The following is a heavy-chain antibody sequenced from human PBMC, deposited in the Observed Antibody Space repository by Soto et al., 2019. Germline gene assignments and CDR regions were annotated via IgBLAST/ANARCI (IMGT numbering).Heavy chain of an antibody. CDR3: ARDRGGGDEPDDYYYYYGMDV. V-gene: IGHV4-59*01. D-gene: IGHD2-21*01. Sequence: SETLSLTCAVFGGSISSYYWSWIRQPPGKGLEWIGYIYYSGSTNYNPSLKSRVTISVDTSKNQFSLKLSSVTAADTAVYYCARDRGGGDEPDDYYYYYGMDVWGQGTTVTVSS. CDR1: GGSISSYY. CDR2: IYYSGST. J-gene: IGHJ6*02.